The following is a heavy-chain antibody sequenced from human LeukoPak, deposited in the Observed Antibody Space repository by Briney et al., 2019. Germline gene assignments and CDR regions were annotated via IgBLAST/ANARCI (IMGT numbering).Heavy chain of an antibody. D-gene: IGHD3-22*01. CDR1: GGSISSYY. V-gene: IGHV4-59*08. J-gene: IGHJ3*02. CDR3: ARQDLDSSGYYHGAFDI. CDR2: IYYSGST. Sequence: SETLSLTCTVSGGSISSYYWSWIRQPPGKGLEWIGYIYYSGSTNYNPSLKSRVTISVDTSKNQFSLKLSSVTAADTAVYYCARQDLDSSGYYHGAFDIWGQGTMVTVSS.